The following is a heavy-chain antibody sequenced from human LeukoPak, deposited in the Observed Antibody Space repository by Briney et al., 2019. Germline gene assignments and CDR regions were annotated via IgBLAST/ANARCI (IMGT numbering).Heavy chain of an antibody. CDR2: ISSSSSYI. CDR1: GFTFSTYW. CDR3: ARGYCSGGSCYLGAFDI. J-gene: IGHJ3*02. V-gene: IGHV3-21*01. Sequence: GGSLRLSCAASGFTFSTYWMHWVRQAPGKGLEWVSSISSSSSYIYYADSVKGRFTISRDNAKNSLYLQMNSLRAEDTAVYYCARGYCSGGSCYLGAFDIWGQGTMVTVSS. D-gene: IGHD2-15*01.